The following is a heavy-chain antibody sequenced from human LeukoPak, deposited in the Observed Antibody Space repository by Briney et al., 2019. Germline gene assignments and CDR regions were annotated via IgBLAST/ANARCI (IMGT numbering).Heavy chain of an antibody. CDR1: GGSISSYY. J-gene: IGHJ3*02. V-gene: IGHV4-59*01. D-gene: IGHD6-19*01. CDR2: IYYSGST. Sequence: SETLSPTFNVSGGSISSYYWSWIRQPPGKGLEWIGYIYYSGSTNYNPSLKSPVAISVDTSRKHFSLKLSSVTAADTAVYYCVRGHLVGGWFKYDAFDIWGQGTMVTVSS. CDR3: VRGHLVGGWFKYDAFDI.